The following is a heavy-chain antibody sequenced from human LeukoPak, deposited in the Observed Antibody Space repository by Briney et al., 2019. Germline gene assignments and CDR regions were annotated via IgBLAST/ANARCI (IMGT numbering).Heavy chain of an antibody. D-gene: IGHD1-1*01. CDR3: ARVDGNDDAFDI. CDR2: ISSTGSYI. V-gene: IGHV3-21*01. J-gene: IGHJ3*02. CDR1: GFTFSSYS. Sequence: PGGSLRLSCAASGFTFSSYSMNWVRQAPGKGLEWVSFISSTGSYIYYADSVKGRFTISGDNARNSLSLQMNSLRAEDTAVYYCARVDGNDDAFDIWGQGTMVTVSS.